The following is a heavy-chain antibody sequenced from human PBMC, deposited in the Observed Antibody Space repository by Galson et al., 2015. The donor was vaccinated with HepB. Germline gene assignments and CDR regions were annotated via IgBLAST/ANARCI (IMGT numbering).Heavy chain of an antibody. V-gene: IGHV3-23*01. CDR2: ISSTSGRT. CDR3: AEQGGSYPFGY. CDR1: GFSFSNYA. D-gene: IGHD1-26*01. J-gene: IGHJ4*02. Sequence: SLRLSCAASGFSFSNYAMSWVRQAPGKGLEWVSDISSTSGRTDYADSVKGRFTISRDNSKNTLYLQMNSLRAEDTAVYYCAEQGGSYPFGYWGQGTLVTVSS.